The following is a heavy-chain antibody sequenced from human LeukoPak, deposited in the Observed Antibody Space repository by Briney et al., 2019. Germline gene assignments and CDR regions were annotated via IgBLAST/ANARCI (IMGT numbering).Heavy chain of an antibody. J-gene: IGHJ4*02. CDR1: GITLSNYG. Sequence: GGSLRLSCAVSGITLSNYGMSWVRQAPGKGLEWVAGISGSGGGTTYADSVKGRFTISRDNAKNTLYLQMNCLRAEDTAVYFCAKRGVVIRVILVGFHKEAYYFDSWGQGALVTVSS. CDR2: ISGSGGGT. V-gene: IGHV3-23*01. D-gene: IGHD3-22*01. CDR3: AKRGVVIRVILVGFHKEAYYFDS.